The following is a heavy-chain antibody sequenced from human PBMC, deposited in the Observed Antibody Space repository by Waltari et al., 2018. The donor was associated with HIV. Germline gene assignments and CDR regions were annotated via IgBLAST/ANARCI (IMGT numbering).Heavy chain of an antibody. J-gene: IGHJ4*02. CDR3: ARGRHSPYYDVWSGYPFDY. V-gene: IGHV4-39*01. CDR2: IYYSGRT. Sequence: QLQLQESGPGLVKPSETLSLTCTVPGGSISSSSYYWGWIRQPPGKGLEWIGSIYYSGRTRYNPPLKSRVTISVDTSKNQFSLKLSYVTAADTAVYYCARGRHSPYYDVWSGYPFDYWGQGALVTVSS. D-gene: IGHD3-3*01. CDR1: GGSISSSSYY.